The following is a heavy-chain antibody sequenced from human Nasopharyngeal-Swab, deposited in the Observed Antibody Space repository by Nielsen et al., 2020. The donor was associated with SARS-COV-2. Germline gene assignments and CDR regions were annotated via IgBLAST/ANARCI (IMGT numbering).Heavy chain of an antibody. CDR2: INHSGST. V-gene: IGHV4-34*01. J-gene: IGHJ4*02. D-gene: IGHD3-22*01. CDR1: GGSFSGYY. CDR3: ARETLGLGIVVGDY. Sequence: SETLSLTCAVYGGSFSGYYWSWIRQPPGKGLEWIGEINHSGSTNYNPSLKSRVTISVDTSKNQFSLKLSSVTAADTAVYYCARETLGLGIVVGDYWGQGTLVTVPS.